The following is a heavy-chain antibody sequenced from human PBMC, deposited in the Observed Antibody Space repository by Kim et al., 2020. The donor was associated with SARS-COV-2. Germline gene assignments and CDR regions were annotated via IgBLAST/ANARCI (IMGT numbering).Heavy chain of an antibody. D-gene: IGHD4-17*01. V-gene: IGHV3-9*01. Sequence: NANPVKRRLTVSRDNAKNSLQLQQNSLRADDTAWYYCAKVDFGDSNFDYWGQGTLVTVSS. CDR3: AKVDFGDSNFDY. J-gene: IGHJ4*02.